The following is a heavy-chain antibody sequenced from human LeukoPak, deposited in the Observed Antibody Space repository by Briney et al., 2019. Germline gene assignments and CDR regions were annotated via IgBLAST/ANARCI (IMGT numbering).Heavy chain of an antibody. CDR1: GGSISTSSYY. J-gene: IGHJ5*02. CDR2: IYYSGST. V-gene: IGHV4-39*07. Sequence: SETLSLICTVSGGSISTSSYYWGWVRQPPGKGLEWIGSIYYSGSTYYSPSLKSRVTISVDTSKNQFSLKLSSVTAADTAVYYCARLLRVGYCSTTTCNWFDPWGQGTLVTVSS. D-gene: IGHD2-2*03. CDR3: ARLLRVGYCSTTTCNWFDP.